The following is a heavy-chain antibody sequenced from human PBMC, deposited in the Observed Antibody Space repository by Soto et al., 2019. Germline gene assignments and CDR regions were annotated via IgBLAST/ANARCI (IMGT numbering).Heavy chain of an antibody. CDR3: ARLGGSYSFDY. V-gene: IGHV4-34*01. J-gene: IGHJ4*02. CDR1: GGSFSGYY. Sequence: QVQLQQWGAGLLKPSETLSLTCAVYGGSFSGYYWSWIRQPPGKGLEWIGEINHSGSTNYNPSLKSRVTISVDTSKNQFSLKLSSVTAADTAVYYCARLGGSYSFDYWGQGTLVTVSS. D-gene: IGHD1-26*01. CDR2: INHSGST.